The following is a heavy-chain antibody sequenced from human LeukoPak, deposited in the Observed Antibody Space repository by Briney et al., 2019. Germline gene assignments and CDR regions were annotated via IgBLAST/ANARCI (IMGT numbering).Heavy chain of an antibody. CDR3: ARATPPGPQWLVAPPSVIYFDY. D-gene: IGHD6-19*01. CDR2: IYSGGST. J-gene: IGHJ4*02. Sequence: GGSLRLSCAASGFTVSSNYMSWVRQAPGKGLEWVSVIYSGGSTYYADSVKGRFTISRDNSKNTLYLQMNSLRAEDTAVYYCARATPPGPQWLVAPPSVIYFDYWGQGTLVTVSS. CDR1: GFTVSSNY. V-gene: IGHV3-53*05.